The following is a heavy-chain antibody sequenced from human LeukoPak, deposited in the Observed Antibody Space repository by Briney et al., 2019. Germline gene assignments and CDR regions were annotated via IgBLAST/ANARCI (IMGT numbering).Heavy chain of an antibody. J-gene: IGHJ6*02. CDR1: GFTFSSYW. CDR2: IKQDGSEK. D-gene: IGHD3-3*01. V-gene: IGHV3-7*04. CDR3: ARVTIFGVVIVGMDV. Sequence: PGGSLRLSCAASGFTFSSYWLSWVRQAPGKGLEGVANIKQDGSEKYYVDSVKGRFIISRDNAKNSLYLQMNSLRAEDTAVYYCARVTIFGVVIVGMDVWGQGTTVTVSS.